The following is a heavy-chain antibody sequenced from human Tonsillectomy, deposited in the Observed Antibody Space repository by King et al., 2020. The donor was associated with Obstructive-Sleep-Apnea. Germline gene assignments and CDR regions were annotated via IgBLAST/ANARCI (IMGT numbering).Heavy chain of an antibody. Sequence: VQLVESGGGVVQPGRSLRLSCAASGFTFSTYAMYWVRQAPGKGLGWVAVISYDGSNKYYADSVKGRFTISRDNSKNTLYLQMNSLRAEETAVYYCARDGPVVVPAAMPGFNWFDPWGQGTLVIVSS. CDR3: ARDGPVVVPAAMPGFNWFDP. D-gene: IGHD2-2*01. CDR2: ISYDGSNK. V-gene: IGHV3-30-3*01. J-gene: IGHJ5*02. CDR1: GFTFSTYA.